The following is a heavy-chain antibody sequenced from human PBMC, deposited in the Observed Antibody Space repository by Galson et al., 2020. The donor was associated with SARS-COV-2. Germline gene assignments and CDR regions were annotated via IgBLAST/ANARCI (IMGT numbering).Heavy chain of an antibody. CDR1: GSTFTSYG. V-gene: IGHV1-18*01. CDR2: ISAYNGNP. CDR3: ARDDWDYNYYYGSDV. Sequence: ASVTVSCKASGSTFTSYGISWVRQAPGQGLEWMGWISAYNGNPTYAQKLQGRVTMTTDTSTSTAYMELRSLRSDDTAVYYCARDDWDYNYYYGSDVWGQGPRSPSP. J-gene: IGHJ6*02. D-gene: IGHD3-9*01.